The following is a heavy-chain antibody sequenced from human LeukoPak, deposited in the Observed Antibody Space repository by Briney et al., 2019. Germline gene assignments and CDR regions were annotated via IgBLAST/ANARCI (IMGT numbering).Heavy chain of an antibody. J-gene: IGHJ5*02. CDR1: GYTFTGYY. CDR3: ARESTDYYDSSGYYANWFDP. Sequence: EASVKVSCKASGYTFTGYYMHWVRQAPGQGLEWMGWINPNSGGTNYAQKFQGWVTMTRDTSISTAYMELSRLRSDDTVVYYCARESTDYYDSSGYYANWFDPWGQGTLVTVSS. D-gene: IGHD3-22*01. CDR2: INPNSGGT. V-gene: IGHV1-2*04.